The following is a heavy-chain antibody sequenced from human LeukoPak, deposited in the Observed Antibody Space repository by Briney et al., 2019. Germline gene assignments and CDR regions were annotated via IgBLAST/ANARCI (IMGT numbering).Heavy chain of an antibody. Sequence: GASVKVSCKASGYTFTGYYMHWVRRAPGQGLEWMGWINPNSGGTNYAQKFQGRVTMTRDTSISTAYMELSRLRSDDTAVYYCARDYDFWSGYYGPRSYFDYWGQGTLVTVSS. V-gene: IGHV1-2*02. CDR3: ARDYDFWSGYYGPRSYFDY. CDR2: INPNSGGT. CDR1: GYTFTGYY. J-gene: IGHJ4*02. D-gene: IGHD3-3*01.